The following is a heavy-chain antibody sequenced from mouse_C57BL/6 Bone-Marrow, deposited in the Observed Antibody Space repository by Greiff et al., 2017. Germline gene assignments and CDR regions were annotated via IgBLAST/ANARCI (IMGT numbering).Heavy chain of an antibody. V-gene: IGHV5-6*01. D-gene: IGHD1-1*01. CDR3: ARHYYGSGYYFDY. Sequence: EVKVVESGGDLVKPGGSLKLSCAASGFTFSSYGMSWVRQTPDKRLEWVATISSGGSYTYYPDSVKGRFTISIDNAKNTLYLQMSSLKSEDTAMYYCARHYYGSGYYFDYWGQGTTLTVSS. CDR1: GFTFSSYG. J-gene: IGHJ2*01. CDR2: ISSGGSYT.